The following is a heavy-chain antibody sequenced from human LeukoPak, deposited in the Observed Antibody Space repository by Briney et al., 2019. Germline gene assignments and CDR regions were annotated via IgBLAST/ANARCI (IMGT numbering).Heavy chain of an antibody. J-gene: IGHJ4*02. CDR1: DYTFTSYG. D-gene: IGHD4-17*01. CDR2: ISAYNGNT. V-gene: IGHV1-18*01. Sequence: ASVKISCKASDYTFTSYGISWVRQAPGQGLEWMGWISAYNGNTNYAQKLQGRVTMTTDTSTSTAYMELRSLRSDDTAVYYCARAADYGDYLDYWGQGTLVTVSS. CDR3: ARAADYGDYLDY.